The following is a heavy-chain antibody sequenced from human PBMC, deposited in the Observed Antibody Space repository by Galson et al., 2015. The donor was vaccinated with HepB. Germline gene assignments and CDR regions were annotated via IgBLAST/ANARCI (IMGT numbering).Heavy chain of an antibody. CDR1: GFTFSSYW. CDR2: IKQDGSEK. Sequence: SLRLSCAASGFTFSSYWMSWVRQAPGKGLEWVANIKQDGSEKYYVDSVKGRFTISRDNAKNSLSLQMNSLRAEDTAVYYCARAGRYDYVWGSYRSFYAFDIWGQGTMVTVSS. CDR3: ARAGRYDYVWGSYRSFYAFDI. D-gene: IGHD3-16*02. J-gene: IGHJ3*02. V-gene: IGHV3-7*03.